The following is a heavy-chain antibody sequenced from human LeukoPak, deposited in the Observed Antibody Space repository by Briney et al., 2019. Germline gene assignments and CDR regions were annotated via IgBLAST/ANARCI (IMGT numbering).Heavy chain of an antibody. V-gene: IGHV4-34*01. CDR1: GGSFSGYY. D-gene: IGHD3-10*01. CDR3: ARDYTGIRYFDF. Sequence: SETLSLTCAVYGGSFSGYYWSWIRQPPGKGLEWIGEINHSGSTNYNPSLKSRVTISVDTSKNQFSLKLTSVTAADTAVYYCARDYTGIRYFDFWGRGTLVTVSS. CDR2: INHSGST. J-gene: IGHJ2*01.